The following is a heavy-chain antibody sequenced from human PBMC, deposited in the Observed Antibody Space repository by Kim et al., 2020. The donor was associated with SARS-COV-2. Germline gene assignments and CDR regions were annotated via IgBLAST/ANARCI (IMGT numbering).Heavy chain of an antibody. J-gene: IGHJ4*02. CDR3: ARHDPQWLRFENYFDY. Sequence: SETLSLTCTVSGGSISSSSYYWGWIRQPPGKGLEWIGSIYYSGSTYYNPSRKSRITISVDTSKNQFSLKLSSVAAADTAMYYCARHDPQWLRFENYFDYWGQGTLVTVSS. D-gene: IGHD5-12*01. V-gene: IGHV4-39*01. CDR2: IYYSGST. CDR1: GGSISSSSYY.